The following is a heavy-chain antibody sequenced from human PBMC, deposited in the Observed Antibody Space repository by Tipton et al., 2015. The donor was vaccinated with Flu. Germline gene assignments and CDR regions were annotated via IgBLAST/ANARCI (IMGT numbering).Heavy chain of an antibody. CDR1: GGTFSSYA. CDR2: IIPIFGTA. Sequence: QLVQSGAEVKKPGSSVKVSCKASGGTFSSYAISWVRQAPGQGLEWMGGIIPIFGTANYAQKFQGRVTITADESTSTAYMELSSLRSEDTAVYYCARAVGGGYSGYDYPYYYYYMDVWGKGTTVTVSS. CDR3: ARAVGGGYSGYDYPYYYYYMDV. D-gene: IGHD5-12*01. J-gene: IGHJ6*03. V-gene: IGHV1-69*01.